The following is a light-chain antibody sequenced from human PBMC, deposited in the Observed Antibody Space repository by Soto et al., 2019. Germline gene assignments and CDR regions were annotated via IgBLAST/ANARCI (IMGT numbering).Light chain of an antibody. V-gene: IGLV2-14*01. Sequence: QSALAQPASVSGAPGQSITISCTGSTSDVGSDKYVSWYQQHPAKAPKVLIYEVSNRPSGVSNRFSGARSGNTASLTISGLQAEDEADYYCSSHTSSSTDYVFGTGTKLTVL. CDR1: TSDVGSDKY. J-gene: IGLJ1*01. CDR2: EVS. CDR3: SSHTSSSTDYV.